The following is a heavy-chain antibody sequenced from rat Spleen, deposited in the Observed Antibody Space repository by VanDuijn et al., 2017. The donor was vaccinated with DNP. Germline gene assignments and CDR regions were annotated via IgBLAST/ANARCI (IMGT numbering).Heavy chain of an antibody. CDR3: ARAVNYGGSPYWFDY. D-gene: IGHD1-11*01. CDR2: ISYSGGT. Sequence: EVQLQESGSGLVKPSQSLSLTCSVTGYSITSNYWGWIRKFPGNKMEYIGHISYSGGTNYNPSLKSRISITRDTSKNHFFLQLNSVTTEDTATYYCARAVNYGGSPYWFDYWGQGVMVTVSS. J-gene: IGHJ2*01. CDR1: GYSITSNY. V-gene: IGHV3-1*01.